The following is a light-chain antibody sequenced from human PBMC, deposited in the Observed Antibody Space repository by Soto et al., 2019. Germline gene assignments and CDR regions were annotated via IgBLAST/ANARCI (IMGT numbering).Light chain of an antibody. Sequence: QSVLTQPASVSGSPGQSITISCTGTSSDVGSYNLVSWYQQHPGKAPKLMIYEGSKRPSGVSIRFSGSKSGNTASLTISGLQAEDEADYYCCSYAGSSTPGVFGGGTKLTVL. CDR3: CSYAGSSTPGV. V-gene: IGLV2-23*01. CDR2: EGS. J-gene: IGLJ2*01. CDR1: SSDVGSYNL.